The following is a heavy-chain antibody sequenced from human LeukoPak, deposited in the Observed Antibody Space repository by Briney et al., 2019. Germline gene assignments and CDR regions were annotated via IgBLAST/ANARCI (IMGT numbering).Heavy chain of an antibody. CDR3: ARGVTMVRGVADFDY. CDR1: GGTFSSYA. CDR2: IIPILGIA. D-gene: IGHD3-10*01. J-gene: IGHJ4*02. Sequence: GASVKVSCRASGGTFSSYAISWVRQAPGQGLEWMGRIIPILGIANYAQKFQGRVTITADKSTSTAYMEPSSLRSEDTAVYYCARGVTMVRGVADFDYWGQGTLVTVSS. V-gene: IGHV1-69*04.